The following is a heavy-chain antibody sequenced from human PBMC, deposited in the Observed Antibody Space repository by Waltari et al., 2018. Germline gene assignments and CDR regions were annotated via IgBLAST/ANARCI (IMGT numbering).Heavy chain of an antibody. CDR1: GATFSSYA. Sequence: QVQLVQSGAEVKKHGSSVKVSCKASGATFSSYAISWVRQAPGQGLEWMGGIIPIFGTANYAQKFQGRVTITTDESTSTAYMELSSLRSEDTAVYYCARSRSVATTAAYGMDVWGQGTTVTVSS. V-gene: IGHV1-69*05. CDR3: ARSRSVATTAAYGMDV. CDR2: IIPIFGTA. J-gene: IGHJ6*02. D-gene: IGHD5-12*01.